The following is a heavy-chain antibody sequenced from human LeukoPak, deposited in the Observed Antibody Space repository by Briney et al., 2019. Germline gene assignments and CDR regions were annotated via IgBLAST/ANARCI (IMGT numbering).Heavy chain of an antibody. J-gene: IGHJ4*02. CDR1: GYTFVNSA. D-gene: IGHD4-11*01. CDR3: ARDPSNWYGDY. Sequence: ASVTVSFKASGYTFVNSAISWVRQAPGQGLEWMGWIDNYNGNTNYAQKFQGRLTMTTDTSTSTAYMELRSLRSDDTAVYYCARDPSNWYGDYWGQGTLVTVSS. CDR2: IDNYNGNT. V-gene: IGHV1-18*01.